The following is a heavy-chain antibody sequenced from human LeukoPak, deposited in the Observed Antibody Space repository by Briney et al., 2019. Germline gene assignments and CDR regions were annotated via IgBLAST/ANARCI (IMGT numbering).Heavy chain of an antibody. Sequence: PSETLSLTCAVYGGSFSGYYWSWIRQPPGKGLEWIGYIYYSGSTNYNPSLKSRVTISVDTSKNQFSLKLSSVTAADTAVYYCARGHSSLRYGMDVWGQGTTVTVSS. J-gene: IGHJ6*02. V-gene: IGHV4-59*01. CDR1: GGSFSGYY. CDR3: ARGHSSLRYGMDV. D-gene: IGHD6-19*01. CDR2: IYYSGST.